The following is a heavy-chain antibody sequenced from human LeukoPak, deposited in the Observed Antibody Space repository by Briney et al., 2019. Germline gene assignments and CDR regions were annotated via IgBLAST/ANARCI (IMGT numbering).Heavy chain of an antibody. CDR3: AREVAAAGTGWFDP. J-gene: IGHJ5*02. V-gene: IGHV4-4*07. CDR1: GGSISSYY. Sequence: SETLSLTCTVSGGSISSYYWSWIRQPAGKGLEWIGRIYTSGSTNYNPSLKSRVTMSVDTSKNQFSLKLSSVTAADTAVYYCAREVAAAGTGWFDPWGQGTLVTVSS. D-gene: IGHD6-13*01. CDR2: IYTSGST.